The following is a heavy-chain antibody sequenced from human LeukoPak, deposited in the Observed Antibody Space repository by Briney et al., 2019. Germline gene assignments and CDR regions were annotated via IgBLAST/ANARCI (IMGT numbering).Heavy chain of an antibody. D-gene: IGHD6-13*01. V-gene: IGHV3-23*01. CDR1: GFTFSTYA. Sequence: RGSLRLSCAASGFTFSTYAMSWVRQAPGKGLEWVSSISGSGGNTYYADSVKGRFTVSRDNSKNTLYLQMNSLRAEDTAVYYCAKDTSRTWYPNDYWGQGTLVTVSS. J-gene: IGHJ4*02. CDR3: AKDTSRTWYPNDY. CDR2: ISGSGGNT.